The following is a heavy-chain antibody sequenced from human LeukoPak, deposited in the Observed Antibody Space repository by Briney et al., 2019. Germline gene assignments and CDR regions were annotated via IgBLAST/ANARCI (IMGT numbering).Heavy chain of an antibody. V-gene: IGHV3-30*04. CDR3: AKDREGNRMDV. D-gene: IGHD1-14*01. J-gene: IGHJ6*04. Sequence: GGSLRLSCAASGFTFSSYAMHWVRQAPGKGLEWVAVISYDGSNKYYADSVKGRFTISRDNSKNTLYLQMNSLRAEDTAVYYCAKDREGNRMDVWGKGTTVTVSS. CDR1: GFTFSSYA. CDR2: ISYDGSNK.